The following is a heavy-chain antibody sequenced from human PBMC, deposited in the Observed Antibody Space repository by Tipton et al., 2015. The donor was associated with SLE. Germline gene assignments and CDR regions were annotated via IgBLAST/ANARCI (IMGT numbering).Heavy chain of an antibody. Sequence: SLRLSCAASGFTFSDYTIHWVRQTPGVGLEWVALISYVGDYEDYADSVKGRFAISRDNSKNTVFLQMHDLRPEDTALYYCARAIEEDEYDDSVVAFDIWGQGAMVTVSS. CDR3: ARAIEEDEYDDSVVAFDI. D-gene: IGHD4-17*01. J-gene: IGHJ3*02. V-gene: IGHV3-30*09. CDR2: ISYVGDYE. CDR1: GFTFSDYT.